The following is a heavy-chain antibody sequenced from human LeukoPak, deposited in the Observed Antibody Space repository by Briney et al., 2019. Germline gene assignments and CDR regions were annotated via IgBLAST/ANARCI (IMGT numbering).Heavy chain of an antibody. CDR2: MYHSGST. CDR3: ARDNPYCNTVSCYYNWFDP. D-gene: IGHD2-2*01. J-gene: IGHJ5*02. CDR1: GGPISSVGYY. V-gene: IGHV4-30-2*01. Sequence: SQTLSLTCTVSGGPISSVGYYWSWIRQPPGKGLEWIGYMYHSGSTCHNPSLKSRVTISVDTSKNQFSLKLSSVTAADTAVYYCARDNPYCNTVSCYYNWFDPWGQGTRVTVSS.